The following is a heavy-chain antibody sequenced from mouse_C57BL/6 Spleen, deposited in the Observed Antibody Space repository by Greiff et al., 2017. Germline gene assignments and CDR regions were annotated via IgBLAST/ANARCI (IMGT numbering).Heavy chain of an antibody. D-gene: IGHD1-1*01. CDR2: IYPGDGDT. Sequence: VQLQQSGPELVKPGASVKISCKASGYAFSSSWMNWVKQRPGKGLEWIGRIYPGDGDTNYNGKFKGKATLTADKSSSTAYMQLSSLTSEDSAVYFCARLLRYGYFDVWGTGTTVTVSS. CDR1: GYAFSSSW. V-gene: IGHV1-82*01. CDR3: ARLLRYGYFDV. J-gene: IGHJ1*03.